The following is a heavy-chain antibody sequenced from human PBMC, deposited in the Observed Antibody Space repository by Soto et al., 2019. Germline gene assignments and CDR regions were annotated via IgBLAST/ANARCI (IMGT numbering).Heavy chain of an antibody. D-gene: IGHD1-26*01. CDR2: IHYSGST. Sequence: SETLSLTCTVSGGFITNYYWNWIRQPPGKGLEWIGYIHYSGSTEYSSSLTNRVTILLDTSKNQFSLKLSSVTAADTAVYYCARIGGYRGSSHLDSWGQGALVTVSS. CDR3: ARIGGYRGSSHLDS. J-gene: IGHJ4*02. V-gene: IGHV4-59*01. CDR1: GGFITNYY.